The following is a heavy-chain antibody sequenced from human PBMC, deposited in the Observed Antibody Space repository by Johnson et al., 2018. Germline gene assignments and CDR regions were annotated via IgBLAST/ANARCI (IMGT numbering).Heavy chain of an antibody. CDR3: AKDIGVAATLDAFDI. CDR1: GLTFHNFA. V-gene: IGHV3-9*01. J-gene: IGHJ3*02. D-gene: IGHD1-26*01. CDR2: ISWHTGSR. Sequence: VQLVQSGGGLVLPGRSLRLSCAASGLTFHNFAMHWVRQAPGKGLEWVSGISWHTGSRGYADSVKGRFTISRDNAKNFLYLQMNSLRPEDTALYYCAKDIGVAATLDAFDIWGQGTMVTVSS.